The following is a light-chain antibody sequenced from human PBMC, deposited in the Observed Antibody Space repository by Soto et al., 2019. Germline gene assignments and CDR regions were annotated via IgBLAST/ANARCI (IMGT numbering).Light chain of an antibody. Sequence: EIVLTQSPGTLSLSPGQRATLSCRASQSVSSSFLAWYQRKPGQAPRLLIYGASSRATGIPDRFSGSGSGTDFTLTISRLEPEDFAVYYCQQYGSSPFTFGHGTKVDIK. V-gene: IGKV3-20*01. CDR2: GAS. CDR3: QQYGSSPFT. J-gene: IGKJ3*01. CDR1: QSVSSSF.